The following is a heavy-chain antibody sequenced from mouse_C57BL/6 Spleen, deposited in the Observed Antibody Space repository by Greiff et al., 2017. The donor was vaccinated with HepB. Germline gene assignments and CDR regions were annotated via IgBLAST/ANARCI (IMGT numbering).Heavy chain of an antibody. CDR3: AKLTGTLYYFDY. J-gene: IGHJ2*01. V-gene: IGHV5-6*01. CDR2: ISSGGSYT. D-gene: IGHD4-1*01. CDR1: GFTFSSYC. Sequence: EVQLVESGGDLVKPGGSLKLSCAASGFTFSSYCMSWVRQTPDKRLEWVATISSGGSYTYYPDSVKGRFTISRDTATNTLYLQMSSLKSEDTAMYYWAKLTGTLYYFDYGGQGTTLTVSS.